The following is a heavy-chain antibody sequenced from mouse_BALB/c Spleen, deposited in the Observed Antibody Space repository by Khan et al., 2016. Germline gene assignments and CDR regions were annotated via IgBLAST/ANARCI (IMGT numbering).Heavy chain of an antibody. V-gene: IGHV1-61*01. Sequence: QVQLKQSGAELVRPGASVKLSCKASGYTFTSYWMNWVKQRPGQGLEWIGMIDPSDSETHYNPMFKDKATLTVDKSSSTAYMQLSSLTSGDAAVYYCARGVRRRSDYVDYWGQGTTLTVSS. CDR2: IDPSDSET. CDR1: GYTFTSYW. CDR3: ARGVRRRSDYVDY. D-gene: IGHD1-2*01. J-gene: IGHJ2*01.